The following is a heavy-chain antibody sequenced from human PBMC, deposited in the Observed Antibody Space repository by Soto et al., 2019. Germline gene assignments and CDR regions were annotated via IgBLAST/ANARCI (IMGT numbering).Heavy chain of an antibody. D-gene: IGHD3-3*01. CDR3: ARGGVLRFLKWFPGGWLDP. CDR2: MYYSGST. J-gene: IGHJ5*02. CDR1: GDSIGTDGYY. Sequence: QVQLQESGPGLVKPSHTLSLTCAVSGDSIGTDGYYWSWIRQVPGKGLEWIGHMYYSGSTSYNPSLKSRVTISGDTSKNQFSLSLTSVTAAYTAVYFCARGGVLRFLKWFPGGWLDPWGQGTLVSVSS. V-gene: IGHV4-31*11.